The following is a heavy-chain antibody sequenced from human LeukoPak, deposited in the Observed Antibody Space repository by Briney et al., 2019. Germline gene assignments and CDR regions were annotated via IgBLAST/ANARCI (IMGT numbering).Heavy chain of an antibody. D-gene: IGHD3-10*01. Sequence: SETLSLTCTVSGGSISSGGYYWSWIRQHPGKGLEWIGYIYYSGSTYYNPSLKSRVTISVDTSKNRFSLKLSSVTAADTAVYYCARNYRNAFDIWGQGTMVTVSS. CDR2: IYYSGST. CDR1: GGSISSGGYY. J-gene: IGHJ3*02. V-gene: IGHV4-31*03. CDR3: ARNYRNAFDI.